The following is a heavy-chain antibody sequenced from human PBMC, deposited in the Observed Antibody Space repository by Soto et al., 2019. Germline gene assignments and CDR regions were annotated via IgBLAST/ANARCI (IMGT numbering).Heavy chain of an antibody. CDR3: AKDLGPLRLLNYYFYGLDV. V-gene: IGHV3-53*02. D-gene: IGHD2-15*01. CDR1: GLSVSSTY. Sequence: EVHLVETGGGVVQRGGSLTLSCNASGLSVSSTYMSWVRQAPGRGLEWVAVIESGGSAHYADSVKGRFTISRDDPKNIIYLQMHTLRAEDTAVYYCAKDLGPLRLLNYYFYGLDVWGQGTSVTVSS. J-gene: IGHJ6*02. CDR2: IESGGSA.